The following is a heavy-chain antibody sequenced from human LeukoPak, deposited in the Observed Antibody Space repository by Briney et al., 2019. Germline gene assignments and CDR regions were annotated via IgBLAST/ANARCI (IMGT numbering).Heavy chain of an antibody. J-gene: IGHJ4*02. Sequence: KLGESLKISCAASGFTFSDYYMSWIRQAPGKGLEWVSYISSSGNTIYYADSVKGRFTISRDNAKNSLYLQMNSLRAEDTAVYYCARPKYSSSWQIFDYWGQGTLVTASS. CDR3: ARPKYSSSWQIFDY. V-gene: IGHV3-11*01. CDR1: GFTFSDYY. D-gene: IGHD6-13*01. CDR2: ISSSGNTI.